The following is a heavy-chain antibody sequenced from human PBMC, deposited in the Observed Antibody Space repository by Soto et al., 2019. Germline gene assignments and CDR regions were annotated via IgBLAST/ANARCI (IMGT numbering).Heavy chain of an antibody. V-gene: IGHV3-15*01. J-gene: IGHJ6*02. Sequence: GGSLRLSCAGSGFPFNNAWMTWVRQAPGQGLEWIGRITSRTYGATTDYAAPVKGRFSISRDDSKNMVFLQMNSLKTEDTAVYYCATDLTGYYDFWSGYYPYYYYGMDVWGQGTTVTVS. CDR1: GFPFNNAW. D-gene: IGHD3-3*01. CDR2: ITSRTYGATT. CDR3: ATDLTGYYDFWSGYYPYYYYGMDV.